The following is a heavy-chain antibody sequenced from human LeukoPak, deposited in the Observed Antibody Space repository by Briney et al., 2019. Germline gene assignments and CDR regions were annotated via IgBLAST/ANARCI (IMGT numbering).Heavy chain of an antibody. D-gene: IGHD3-22*01. Sequence: GESLKISCKGSGCSFTSYWIGWVRQMPGKGLEWMGIIYPGDSDTRYSPSFQGQVTISADKSISTAYLQWSSLKASDTAMYYCARRHRVSGYYYDSSGRTDNWFDPWGQGTLVTVSS. CDR2: IYPGDSDT. CDR3: ARRHRVSGYYYDSSGRTDNWFDP. CDR1: GCSFTSYW. J-gene: IGHJ5*02. V-gene: IGHV5-51*01.